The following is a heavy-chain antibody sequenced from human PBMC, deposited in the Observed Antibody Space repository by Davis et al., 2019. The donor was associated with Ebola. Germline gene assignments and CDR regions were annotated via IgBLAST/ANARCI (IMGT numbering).Heavy chain of an antibody. V-gene: IGHV1-18*04. Sequence: ASVKVSCKASGYTFTSYGISWVRQAPGQGLEWMGWIRAYNGNTNYAQKLQGRVTMTTDTSTSTAYMELRSLRSDDTAVYYCARAHPGGVVRGYYYYYYYMDVWGKGTTVTVSS. CDR2: IRAYNGNT. CDR3: ARAHPGGVVRGYYYYYYYMDV. D-gene: IGHD3-3*01. J-gene: IGHJ6*03. CDR1: GYTFTSYG.